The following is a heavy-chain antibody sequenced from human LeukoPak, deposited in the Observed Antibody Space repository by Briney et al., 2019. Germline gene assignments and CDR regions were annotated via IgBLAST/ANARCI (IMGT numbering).Heavy chain of an antibody. CDR2: IYYSGST. J-gene: IGHJ5*02. D-gene: IGHD3-10*01. CDR1: GGSNSSSSYY. V-gene: IGHV4-39*07. CDR3: ARDGTMNWFDP. Sequence: PSETLSLTCTVSGGSNSSSSYYWGWIRQPPGKGLEWIGSIYYSGSTYYNPSLKSRVTISVDTSKDQFSLKLSSVTAADTAVYYCARDGTMNWFDPWGQGTLVTVSS.